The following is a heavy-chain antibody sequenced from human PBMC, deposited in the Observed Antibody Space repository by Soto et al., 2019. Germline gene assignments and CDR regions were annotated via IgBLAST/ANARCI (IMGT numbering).Heavy chain of an antibody. D-gene: IGHD6-25*01. J-gene: IGHJ6*02. CDR1: GYTFTSYY. CDR2: INTKFGDT. CDR3: ARNMDYYSGLGSGNGHGF. Sequence: QVQLVQSGAEMKEPGDSVRVSCEASGYTFTSYYIPWVRQAPGQGLEWMGWINTKFGDTTYAQDCQGRVSMTSDMSISTVYMELSRLTSVDTAIYYCARNMDYYSGLGSGNGHGFWGQGTTVTVFS. V-gene: IGHV1-2*02.